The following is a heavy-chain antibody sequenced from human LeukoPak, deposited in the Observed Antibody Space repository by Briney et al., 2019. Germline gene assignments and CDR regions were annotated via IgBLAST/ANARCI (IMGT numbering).Heavy chain of an antibody. J-gene: IGHJ4*02. CDR2: ISGYNGNT. CDR3: ARDYCNNPTCHTREFDY. V-gene: IGHV1-18*01. D-gene: IGHD2/OR15-2a*01. Sequence: ASVKVSCKASGYTFTSYGISWVRQAPGQGLEWMGWISGYNGNTIYAQKLQGRVSITTDTSTRTPYMDLRSLRSDDTAVYYCARDYCNNPTCHTREFDYWGQGTLVTVSS. CDR1: GYTFTSYG.